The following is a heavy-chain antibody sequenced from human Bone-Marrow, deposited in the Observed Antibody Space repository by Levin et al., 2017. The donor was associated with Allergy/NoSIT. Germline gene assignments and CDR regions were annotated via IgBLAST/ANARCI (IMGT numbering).Heavy chain of an antibody. CDR2: IYPGDSDT. V-gene: IGHV5-51*01. CDR3: ATLEEEQGAFDI. J-gene: IGHJ3*02. D-gene: IGHD1/OR15-1a*01. CDR1: GYRFSTKW. Sequence: GGSLRLSCKGTGYRFSTKWIAWVRQMPGKGLEWMGIIYPGDSDTRYGPSFEGQVTILADKSISTAYLQWSSLKASDTAMYFCATLEEEQGAFDIWGQGTLVIVSS.